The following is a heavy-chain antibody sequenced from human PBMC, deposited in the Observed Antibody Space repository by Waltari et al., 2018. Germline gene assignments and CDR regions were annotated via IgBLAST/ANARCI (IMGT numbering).Heavy chain of an antibody. CDR2: INHSGST. J-gene: IGHJ5*02. CDR3: ARDRPIVVVITTDDWFDP. CDR1: GGSFSGYY. D-gene: IGHD3-22*01. V-gene: IGHV4-34*01. Sequence: QVQLQPWGAGLLKPSETLSLTCAVYGGSFSGYYWSWIRQPPGKGLEWIGEINHSGSTNYNPSLKSRVTISVDTSKNQFSLKLSSVTAADTAVYYCARDRPIVVVITTDDWFDPWGQGTLVTVSS.